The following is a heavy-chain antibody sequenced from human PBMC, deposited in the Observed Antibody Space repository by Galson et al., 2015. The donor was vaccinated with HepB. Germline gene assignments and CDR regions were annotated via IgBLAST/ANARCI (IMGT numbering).Heavy chain of an antibody. D-gene: IGHD6-13*01. V-gene: IGHV3-43*01. CDR2: ISWDGGST. CDR1: GFTFDDYT. Sequence: SLRLYCAASGFTFDDYTMHWARQAPGKGLEWVSLISWDGGSTYYADSVKGRFTSSRDNSKNTLYLQMNSLRTEDTALYYCAKRALGAAARSGYVDYWGQGTLVTVSS. CDR3: AKRALGAAARSGYVDY. J-gene: IGHJ4*02.